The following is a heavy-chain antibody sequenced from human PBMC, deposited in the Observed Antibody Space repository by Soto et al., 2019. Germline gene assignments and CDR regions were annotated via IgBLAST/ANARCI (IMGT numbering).Heavy chain of an antibody. J-gene: IGHJ5*02. D-gene: IGHD4-17*01. V-gene: IGHV2-5*02. CDR2: IYWDDDK. CDR1: GFSLRSSGVG. Sequence: EYGPTLATAAQTLNHTCTFCGFSLRSSGVGVGWIRQPPRKALEWLALIYWDDDKRYSPSLKSRLTITKDTSKNQVVLTMTNMDPVDTATYYCAHRRGFHYGDYWSNWFDPWGQGTLVTVSS. CDR3: AHRRGFHYGDYWSNWFDP.